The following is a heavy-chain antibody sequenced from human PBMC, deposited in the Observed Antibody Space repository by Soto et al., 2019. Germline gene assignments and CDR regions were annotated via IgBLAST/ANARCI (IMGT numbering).Heavy chain of an antibody. CDR1: GGSISSYY. CDR2: IYYSGST. D-gene: IGHD2-15*01. CDR3: VGGVLPPGGSYYTSCRYYYHVDV. Sequence: QVQLQESGPGLVKPSETLSLTCTVSGGSISSYYWSWIRQPPGKGLEWIGYIYYSGSTNYNPSLKNRVTMSVDRSKHQFPLNLSSVTAADTAVYYCVGGVLPPGGSYYTSCRYYYHVDVWGKGTTVTVSS. V-gene: IGHV4-59*01. J-gene: IGHJ6*03.